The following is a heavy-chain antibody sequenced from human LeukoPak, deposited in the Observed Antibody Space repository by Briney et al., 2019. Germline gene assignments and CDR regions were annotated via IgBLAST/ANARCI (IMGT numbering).Heavy chain of an antibody. Sequence: GGSLRLSCAASGFTFSSYWMHWVRQAPGKGLVWVSRINSDGSSTSYADSVKGRFIVSRDNAKNSLYLQMNSLRAEDTAVYYCAKESDDFYYDFWSGYFAFPIDYWGQGTLVTVSS. CDR1: GFTFSSYW. CDR2: INSDGSST. V-gene: IGHV3-74*01. J-gene: IGHJ4*02. CDR3: AKESDDFYYDFWSGYFAFPIDY. D-gene: IGHD3-3*01.